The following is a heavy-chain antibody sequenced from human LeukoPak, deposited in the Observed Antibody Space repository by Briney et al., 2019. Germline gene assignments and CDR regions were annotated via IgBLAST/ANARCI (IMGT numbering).Heavy chain of an antibody. CDR2: IYSGGST. D-gene: IGHD5-18*01. CDR1: GFTFSNAW. V-gene: IGHV3-66*01. Sequence: GGSLRLSCAASGFTFSNAWMSWVRQAPGKGLEWVSVIYSGGSTYYADSVKGRFTISRDNSKNTLYLQMNSLRAEDTAVYYCARMRGYSYGPFDYWGQGTLVTVSS. J-gene: IGHJ4*02. CDR3: ARMRGYSYGPFDY.